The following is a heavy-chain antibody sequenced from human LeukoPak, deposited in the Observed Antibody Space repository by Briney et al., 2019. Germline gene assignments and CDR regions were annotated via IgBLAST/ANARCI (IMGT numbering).Heavy chain of an antibody. Sequence: ASVKVSCKASGYTLTSYDINWVRQATGQGLEWMGWMNPNSGRTGYAQNFQGRITITRNTSISTAYMELSSLRSEDTAVYYCARGDYDILTGYGSSFDYWGQGTLVTVSS. D-gene: IGHD3-9*01. J-gene: IGHJ4*02. CDR3: ARGDYDILTGYGSSFDY. CDR1: GYTLTSYD. CDR2: MNPNSGRT. V-gene: IGHV1-8*01.